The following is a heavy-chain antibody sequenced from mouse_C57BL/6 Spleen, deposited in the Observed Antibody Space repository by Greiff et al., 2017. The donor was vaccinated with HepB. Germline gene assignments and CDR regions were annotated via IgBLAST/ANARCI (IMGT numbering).Heavy chain of an antibody. CDR1: GYTFTDYE. CDR3: TRERGLPFAY. Sequence: QVQLKESGAELVRPGASVTLSCKASGYTFTDYEMHWVKQTPVHGLEWIGAIDPETGGTAYNQKFKGKAILTADKSSSTAYMELRSLTSEDSAVYYCTRERGLPFAYWGQGTLVTVSA. J-gene: IGHJ3*01. V-gene: IGHV1-15*01. CDR2: IDPETGGT. D-gene: IGHD2-4*01.